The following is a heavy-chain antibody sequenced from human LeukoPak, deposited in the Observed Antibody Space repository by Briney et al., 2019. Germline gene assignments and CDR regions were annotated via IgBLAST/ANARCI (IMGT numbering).Heavy chain of an antibody. V-gene: IGHV3-53*01. D-gene: IGHD6-19*01. CDR1: GLTVSSNY. Sequence: GSLRLSCAASGLTVSSNYMSWVRQAPGKGLEWVSVIYSGGSTYYADSVKGRFTISRDNSKNTLYLQMNSLRAEDTAVYYCARENTIGIAVAGYFDYWGQGTLVTVSS. J-gene: IGHJ4*02. CDR3: ARENTIGIAVAGYFDY. CDR2: IYSGGST.